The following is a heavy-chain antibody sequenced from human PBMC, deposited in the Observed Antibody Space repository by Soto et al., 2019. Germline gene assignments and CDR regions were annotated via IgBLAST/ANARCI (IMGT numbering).Heavy chain of an antibody. V-gene: IGHV1-46*01. D-gene: IGHD4-4*01. CDR2: INPSGGST. CDR1: GYTFTSYY. CDR3: ASTGAAVTTLYYYYYGMDV. Sequence: ASVKVSCKASGYTFTSYYMHWVRQAPGQGLEWMGIINPSGGSTSYAQKFQGRVTMTRDTSTSTVYRELSSLRSEDTAVYYCASTGAAVTTLYYYYYGMDVWGQGTTGTVSS. J-gene: IGHJ6*02.